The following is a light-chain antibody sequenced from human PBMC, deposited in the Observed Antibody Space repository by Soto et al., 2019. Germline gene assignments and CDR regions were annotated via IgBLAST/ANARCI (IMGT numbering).Light chain of an antibody. CDR3: HQYASSFGT. CDR2: DAY. CDR1: QSVGHMF. Sequence: EIVFTQSPYTLSLSPGDRATLSCRASQSVGHMFLAWFQQKPGQAPRLLIFDAYRRATGIPDRFSGSGSGTNFALTISRLEPEDFALYYCHQYASSFGTFGQGTKVDI. J-gene: IGKJ1*01. V-gene: IGKV3-20*01.